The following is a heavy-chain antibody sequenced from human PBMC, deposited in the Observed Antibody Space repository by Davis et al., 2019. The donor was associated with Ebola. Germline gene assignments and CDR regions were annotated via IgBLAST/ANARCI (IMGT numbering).Heavy chain of an antibody. D-gene: IGHD3-16*01. J-gene: IGHJ6*02. CDR1: GFTSSTYS. Sequence: PGGSLRLSCAASGFTSSTYSMSWVRQAPGKALEWVSSISSDSDYIYYADSAKGRLTISRDNAKNSLFLQMNSLRAEDTAVYYCARDRPLDFFFGDYYGMDVWGQGTTVTVSS. V-gene: IGHV3-21*01. CDR3: ARDRPLDFFFGDYYGMDV. CDR2: ISSDSDYI.